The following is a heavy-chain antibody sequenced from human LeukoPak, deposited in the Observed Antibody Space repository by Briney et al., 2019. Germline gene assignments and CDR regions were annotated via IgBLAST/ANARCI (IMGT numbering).Heavy chain of an antibody. CDR2: INWNGGST. Sequence: PGGSLRLSCAASGFTFDDYGMSWVRQAPGKGLEWVSGINWNGGSTGYADSVKGRFTISRDNAKNSLYLQMNSLRAEDTALYYCARVVVVPAALPTGYMDVWGKGTTVTVSS. CDR1: GFTFDDYG. V-gene: IGHV3-20*04. D-gene: IGHD2-2*02. CDR3: ARVVVVPAALPTGYMDV. J-gene: IGHJ6*03.